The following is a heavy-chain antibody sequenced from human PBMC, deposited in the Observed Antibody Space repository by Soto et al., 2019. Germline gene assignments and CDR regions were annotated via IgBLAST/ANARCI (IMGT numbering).Heavy chain of an antibody. Sequence: ASVKVSCKASGYTFTSYAMHWVRQAPGQRLEWMGWINAGNGNTKYSQKFQGRVTITRDTSASTAYMELSSLRSEDTAVYYCARDVGAAAAYFDYWGQGTLVTVSS. CDR2: INAGNGNT. V-gene: IGHV1-3*01. CDR3: ARDVGAAAAYFDY. J-gene: IGHJ4*02. D-gene: IGHD6-13*01. CDR1: GYTFTSYA.